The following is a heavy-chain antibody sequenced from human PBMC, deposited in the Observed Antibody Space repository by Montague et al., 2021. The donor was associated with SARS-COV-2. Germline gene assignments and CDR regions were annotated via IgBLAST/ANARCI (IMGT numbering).Heavy chain of an antibody. D-gene: IGHD3-9*01. V-gene: IGHV2-70*11. J-gene: IGHJ6*02. Sequence: VKPTQTLTLTCTFSGFSLSTSGMCVSWIRQPPGKALEWLARIDWDDDTYYSTSLKTRPTISKDTSKNQVVLTMTNMDPVDTATYYCARRTYDILTGYDYGMDVWGQGTTVTVSS. CDR3: ARRTYDILTGYDYGMDV. CDR1: GFSLSTSGMC. CDR2: IDWDDDT.